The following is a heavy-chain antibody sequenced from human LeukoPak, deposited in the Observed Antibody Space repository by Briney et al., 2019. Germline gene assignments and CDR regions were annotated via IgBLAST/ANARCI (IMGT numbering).Heavy chain of an antibody. D-gene: IGHD5-18*01. CDR3: AGHVDTAMANYYYGMDV. V-gene: IGHV4-39*01. Sequence: PSETLSLTCTVSGGSISSSSYYWGWIRQPPGKGLEWIGSIYYSGSTYYNPSLKSRVTISVDTSKNQFSLKLSSVTAADTAVYYCAGHVDTAMANYYYGMDVWGQGTTVTVSS. CDR1: GGSISSSSYY. CDR2: IYYSGST. J-gene: IGHJ6*02.